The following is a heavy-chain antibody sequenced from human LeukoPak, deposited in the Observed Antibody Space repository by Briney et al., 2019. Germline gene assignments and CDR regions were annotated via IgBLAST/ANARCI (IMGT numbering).Heavy chain of an antibody. Sequence: GGSLRLSCAAPGFTFSSYSMNWVRQAPGKGLEWVSSISSSSSYIYYADSVKGRFTISRDNAKNSLYLQMNSLRAEDTAVYYCARDPGAYGDYVFRYFYYYGMDVWGQGTTVTVSS. V-gene: IGHV3-21*01. J-gene: IGHJ6*02. D-gene: IGHD4-17*01. CDR1: GFTFSSYS. CDR2: ISSSSSYI. CDR3: ARDPGAYGDYVFRYFYYYGMDV.